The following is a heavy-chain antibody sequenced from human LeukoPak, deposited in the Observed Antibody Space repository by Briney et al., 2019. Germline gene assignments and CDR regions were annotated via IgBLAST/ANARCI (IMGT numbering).Heavy chain of an antibody. V-gene: IGHV3-21*01. Sequence: GGSLRLSCAASGFTFSSYSMNWVRQAPGKGLEWVSSISSSSYIYYADSVKGRFTISRDNAKNSLYLQMNSLRAEDTAVYYCARESRITIFGVVITSGAFDIWGQGTMVTVSS. D-gene: IGHD3-3*01. CDR2: ISSSSYI. CDR3: ARESRITIFGVVITSGAFDI. CDR1: GFTFSSYS. J-gene: IGHJ3*02.